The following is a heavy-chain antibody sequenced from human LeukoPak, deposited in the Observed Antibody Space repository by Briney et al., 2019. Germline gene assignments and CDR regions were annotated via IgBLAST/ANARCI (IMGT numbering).Heavy chain of an antibody. CDR3: AYSSGWWAFDY. V-gene: IGHV1-2*04. J-gene: IGHJ4*02. D-gene: IGHD6-19*01. Sequence: ASVKVSCKASGYTFTGYHMHWVRQAPGQGLEWMGWINPNSGGTNYAQKFQGWVTMTRDTSISTAYMELSRLRSNDTAIYYCAYSSGWWAFDYWGQGTLVTVSS. CDR2: INPNSGGT. CDR1: GYTFTGYH.